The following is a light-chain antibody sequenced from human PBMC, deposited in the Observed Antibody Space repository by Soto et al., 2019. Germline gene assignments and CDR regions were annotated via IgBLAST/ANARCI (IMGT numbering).Light chain of an antibody. CDR2: DNN. CDR1: SSNIGSSF. V-gene: IGLV1-51*01. CDR3: GTWDSSLSVGV. Sequence: QSVLTQTPSVSAAPGQTVTISRSGSSSNIGSSFVSWYQQLPGAAPKLLIYDNNKRFSGITDRFSGSKSGTSATLAITGLQAGDEGDYYCGTWDSSLSVGVFGGGTKLTVL. J-gene: IGLJ2*01.